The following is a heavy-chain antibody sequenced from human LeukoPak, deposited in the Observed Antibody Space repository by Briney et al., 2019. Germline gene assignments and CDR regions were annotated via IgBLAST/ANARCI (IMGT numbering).Heavy chain of an antibody. J-gene: IGHJ4*02. CDR3: ARRRGYSYGSDY. CDR2: IDWDDDK. CDR1: GFSPSTSGMC. V-gene: IGHV2-70*11. D-gene: IGHD5-18*01. Sequence: SGPTLVNPTQTLTLTCTFSGFSPSTSGMCVSWIRQPPGKALEWLARIDWDDDKYYSTSLKTRLTISKDMSKNQVVLRMTNMDPVDTATYYCARRRGYSYGSDYWGQGTLVTVSS.